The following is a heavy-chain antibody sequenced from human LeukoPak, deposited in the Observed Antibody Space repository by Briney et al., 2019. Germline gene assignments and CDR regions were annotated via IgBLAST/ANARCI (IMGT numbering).Heavy chain of an antibody. J-gene: IGHJ6*03. CDR1: GGTFSSYA. D-gene: IGHD3-10*01. CDR2: IIPIFGTA. CDR3: ARAQPPDLPIWFGESLRYYYYMDV. Sequence: SVKVSCKASGGTFSSYAISWVRQAPGQGLEWMGGIIPIFGTANYAQKFQGRVTITADESTSTAYMELSSLRSEDTAVYYCARAQPPDLPIWFGESLRYYYYMDVWGKGTTVTVSS. V-gene: IGHV1-69*13.